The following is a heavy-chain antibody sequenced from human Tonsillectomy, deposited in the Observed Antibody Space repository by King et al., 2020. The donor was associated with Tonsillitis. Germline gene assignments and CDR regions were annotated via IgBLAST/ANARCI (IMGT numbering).Heavy chain of an antibody. V-gene: IGHV5-51*01. Sequence: VPLVQSGAEVKKPGESLKISCNSSGSSFSTYWIAWVRQMPGKGLEWVGVIYPGDSDTRYSPSFQGRVTISADKSISTAYLQWSSLKASDSAMYYCARLPTGGYYYMDAWGKGTAVTVSS. CDR3: ARLPTGGYYYMDA. CDR1: GSSFSTYW. D-gene: IGHD3-16*01. J-gene: IGHJ6*03. CDR2: IYPGDSDT.